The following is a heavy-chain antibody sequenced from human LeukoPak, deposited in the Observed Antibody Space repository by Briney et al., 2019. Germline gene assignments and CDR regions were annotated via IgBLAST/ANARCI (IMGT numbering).Heavy chain of an antibody. V-gene: IGHV1-18*01. CDR2: ISAYNGNT. CDR1: GYTFTSYG. J-gene: IGHJ4*02. D-gene: IGHD6-19*01. CDR3: ARDRGGDSSGWTRNDY. Sequence: GASVKVSCKASGYTFTSYGISWVRQAPGQGLEWMGWISAYNGNTNYAQKLQGRVTMTTDTSTSTAYMELRSLRSDDTAVYYCARDRGGDSSGWTRNDYWGQGTLVTVSS.